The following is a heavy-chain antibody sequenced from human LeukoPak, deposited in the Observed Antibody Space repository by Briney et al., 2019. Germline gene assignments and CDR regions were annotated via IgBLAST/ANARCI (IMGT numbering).Heavy chain of an antibody. J-gene: IGHJ4*02. Sequence: ASVKVSCKASGYTFTGYYMHWVRQAPGQGLEWMGWINPSSGGTNYAQKLQGRVTMTTDTSTSTAYMELRSLRSDDTAVYYCARESYYDSSGNKFDYWGQGTLVTVSS. CDR2: INPSSGGT. V-gene: IGHV1-2*02. CDR1: GYTFTGYY. D-gene: IGHD3-22*01. CDR3: ARESYYDSSGNKFDY.